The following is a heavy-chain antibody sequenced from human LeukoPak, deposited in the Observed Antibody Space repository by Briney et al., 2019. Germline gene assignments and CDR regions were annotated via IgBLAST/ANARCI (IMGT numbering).Heavy chain of an antibody. D-gene: IGHD4-17*01. J-gene: IGHJ3*02. CDR2: ISYIGST. V-gene: IGHV4-59*11. CDR3: ARDLVTVTKEFDI. Sequence: PSETLSLTCAVSTDSFSSHYWTWIRQPPGKGLEWIGYISYIGSTNYNPSLKSRVTISIDTSKNQFSLKLSSVTAADTAVYYCARDLVTVTKEFDIWGQGTMVSVSS. CDR1: TDSFSSHY.